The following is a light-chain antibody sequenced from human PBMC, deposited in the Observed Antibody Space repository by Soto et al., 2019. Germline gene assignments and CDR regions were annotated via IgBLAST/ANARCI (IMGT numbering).Light chain of an antibody. J-gene: IGLJ1*01. CDR1: SSDVGGYDY. CDR3: SAYTTSNTLI. CDR2: EVN. V-gene: IGLV2-14*01. Sequence: VLTQHASVSGSPGQSVTISCTGTSSDVGGYDYVSWYQQHPGTAPKLILYEVNNRPSGVSNRFSGSKSGNTASLIISGLQTEDEANYYCSAYTTSNTLIFGTGTKVTVL.